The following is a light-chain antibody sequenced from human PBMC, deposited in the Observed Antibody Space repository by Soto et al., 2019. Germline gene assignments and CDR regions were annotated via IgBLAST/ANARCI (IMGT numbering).Light chain of an antibody. V-gene: IGLV1-40*01. J-gene: IGLJ1*01. Sequence: QSVLTQPPSVSGAPWQRVTISCTGSSSNIGAGYDVHWYQQLPGTAPKLLIYGNSNRPSGVPDRFSGSKSGTSASLAITGLQAEDEADYYCQSYDSNLXGSRVFGTGTKVTVL. CDR1: SSNIGAGYD. CDR3: QSYDSNLXGSRV. CDR2: GNS.